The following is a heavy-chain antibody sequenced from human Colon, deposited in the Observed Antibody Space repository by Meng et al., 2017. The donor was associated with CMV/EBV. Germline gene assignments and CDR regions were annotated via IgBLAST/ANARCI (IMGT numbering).Heavy chain of an antibody. Sequence: SETLSLTCTVSGASVSSNSYYWGWIRQPPGKGLEWIGSIYYSGTKYYNPSLKSRVTMSVDTSENQFSLKLSSVTAADTAVYYCARSLEIRDAFDIWGQGTMVTVSS. D-gene: IGHD1-1*01. CDR2: IYYSGTK. J-gene: IGHJ3*02. CDR3: ARSLEIRDAFDI. V-gene: IGHV4-39*07. CDR1: GASVSSNSYY.